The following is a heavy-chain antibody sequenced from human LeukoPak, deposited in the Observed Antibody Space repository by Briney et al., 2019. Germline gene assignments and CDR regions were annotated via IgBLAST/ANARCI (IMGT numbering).Heavy chain of an antibody. CDR1: GFTFDDYG. CDR2: INWNGGST. V-gene: IGHV3-20*04. J-gene: IGHJ6*03. CDR3: AKDGYDFWSGYPNRYYYYYMDV. Sequence: GGSLRLSCAASGFTFDDYGMSWVRQAPGKGLEWVSGINWNGGSTGYADSVKGRFTISRDNSKNSLYLQMNSLRTEDTALYYCAKDGYDFWSGYPNRYYYYYMDVWGKGTTVTVSS. D-gene: IGHD3-3*01.